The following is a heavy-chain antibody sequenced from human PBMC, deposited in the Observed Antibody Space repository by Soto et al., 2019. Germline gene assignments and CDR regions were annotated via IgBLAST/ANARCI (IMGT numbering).Heavy chain of an antibody. J-gene: IGHJ4*02. CDR2: INPNSGGT. V-gene: IGHV1-2*02. CDR3: ARDPAGDDQPGVDDY. D-gene: IGHD2-2*01. CDR1: VYTFTGYY. Sequence: ASWKVSCKPSVYTFTGYYMHGVGQTPGQGLEGMGWINPNSGGTNYAQKFQGRVTMTRDTSISTAYMELSRLRSDDKAAYYCARDPAGDDQPGVDDYWGQGTLVTVSS.